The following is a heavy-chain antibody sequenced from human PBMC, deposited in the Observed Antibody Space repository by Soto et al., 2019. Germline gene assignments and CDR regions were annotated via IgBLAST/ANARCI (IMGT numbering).Heavy chain of an antibody. V-gene: IGHV3-23*01. D-gene: IGHD6-19*01. Sequence: EVQLLESGGGLVQPGGSLRLSCAASGFTFSTYAMNWVRQAPGKGLEWVSGISGSGDSTYYADSVKGRFTVSRDNSKNTLYRQMNSRRGEDTAVFYCAKERSSGWSFDYWGQGTLVTVSP. CDR1: GFTFSTYA. CDR3: AKERSSGWSFDY. J-gene: IGHJ4*02. CDR2: ISGSGDST.